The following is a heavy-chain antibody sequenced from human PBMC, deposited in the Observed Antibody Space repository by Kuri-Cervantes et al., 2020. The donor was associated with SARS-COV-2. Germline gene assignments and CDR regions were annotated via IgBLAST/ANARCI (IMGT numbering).Heavy chain of an antibody. Sequence: GSLRLSCTVSGGPISSYYWSWIPQPAGKGLEWIGRIYTSGGTNYNPSLKSRVTMSVDTSKNQLSLKLSSVSAAVTAVYYCAREFSPYKYCSGGSCYSLPYYGMDVWGQGTTVTVSS. J-gene: IGHJ6*02. CDR1: GGPISSYY. V-gene: IGHV4-4*07. CDR3: AREFSPYKYCSGGSCYSLPYYGMDV. D-gene: IGHD2-15*01. CDR2: IYTSGGT.